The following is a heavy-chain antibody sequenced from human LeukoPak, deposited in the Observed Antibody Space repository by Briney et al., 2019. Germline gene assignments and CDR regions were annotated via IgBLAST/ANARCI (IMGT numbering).Heavy chain of an antibody. D-gene: IGHD3-10*01. J-gene: IGHJ4*02. CDR2: ISYRGST. Sequence: SETLSLTCTVSGGSISSYYWSWIRQPPGKGLEWIGYISYRGSTNYNYSLKSRVTISVDTPNNRFSLNLNSVTAADTAVYYCARHVGGTTYDSWGQGTLVTVSS. V-gene: IGHV4-59*08. CDR1: GGSISSYY. CDR3: ARHVGGTTYDS.